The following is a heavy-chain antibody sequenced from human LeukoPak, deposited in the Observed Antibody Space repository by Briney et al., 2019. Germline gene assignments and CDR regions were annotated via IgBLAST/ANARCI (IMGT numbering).Heavy chain of an antibody. J-gene: IGHJ4*02. D-gene: IGHD3-9*01. V-gene: IGHV3-15*01. CDR3: TTATGYFDWTNVDY. CDR1: GFTFSNAW. Sequence: GGSLRLSCAASGFTFSNAWMSWVRQAPGKGLEWVGRIKSKTDGGTTDYAAPVKGRFTISRDDSKNTLYLQMNSLKTEDTAVYYCTTATGYFDWTNVDYWGQGTLVTVSS. CDR2: IKSKTDGGTT.